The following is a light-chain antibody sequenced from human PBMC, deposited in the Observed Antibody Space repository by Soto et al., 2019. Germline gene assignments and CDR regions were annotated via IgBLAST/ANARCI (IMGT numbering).Light chain of an antibody. CDR3: QQYGSSPVT. CDR2: GAS. V-gene: IGKV3-20*01. J-gene: IGKJ5*01. Sequence: EIVLTQSPGTLSLSPGERATLSCRASQSVSSSYLAWYQQNPGQAPRLLIYGASSRATGIPDRFSGSGSGTDFAITMSRREPEDFAVYYCQQYGSSPVTFGQGTRLEIK. CDR1: QSVSSSY.